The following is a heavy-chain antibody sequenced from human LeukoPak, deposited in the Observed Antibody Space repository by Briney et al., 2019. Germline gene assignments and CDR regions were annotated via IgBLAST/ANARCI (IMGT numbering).Heavy chain of an antibody. Sequence: SVKVSCKASERTVSIYAISWGRQAPGQGLEWMGGIIPIFGTANYAQKFQGRVTITADESTSTAYMELSSLRSEDTALYYCARDLMPASMEHKLVIFDYWGQGTLVTVSS. V-gene: IGHV1-69*13. CDR3: ARDLMPASMEHKLVIFDY. D-gene: IGHD6-13*01. J-gene: IGHJ4*02. CDR1: ERTVSIYA. CDR2: IIPIFGTA.